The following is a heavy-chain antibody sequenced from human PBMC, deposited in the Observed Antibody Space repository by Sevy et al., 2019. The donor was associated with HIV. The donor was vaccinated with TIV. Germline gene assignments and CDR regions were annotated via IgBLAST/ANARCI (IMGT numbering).Heavy chain of an antibody. V-gene: IGHV1-46*01. CDR3: ARGGNTVGATIAYYFDY. J-gene: IGHJ4*02. D-gene: IGHD1-26*01. CDR2: INPSGGST. CDR1: GYTFTSYY. Sequence: ASVKVSCKASGYTFTSYYMHWVRQAPGQGLEWMGIINPSGGSTSYAQKFQGRVTMTRDTSTSTVYMELSSLRSEDTAVYYCARGGNTVGATIAYYFDYWGQGTLVTVSS.